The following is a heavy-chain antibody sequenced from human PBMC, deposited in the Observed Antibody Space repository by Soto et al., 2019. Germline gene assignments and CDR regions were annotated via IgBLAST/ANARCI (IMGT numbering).Heavy chain of an antibody. CDR3: ARPLEAMDYDLDV. V-gene: IGHV5-51*01. Sequence: PGESLKISCKGSGYSFTIYWIGWVRQMPGKGLEWMGIIYPGDSDTRYSPSFQGQVTISADKSISTAYLQWSSLKASDTAMYYCARPLEAMDYDLDVWGQGTTVTVSS. D-gene: IGHD5-18*01. CDR2: IYPGDSDT. CDR1: GYSFTIYW. J-gene: IGHJ6*02.